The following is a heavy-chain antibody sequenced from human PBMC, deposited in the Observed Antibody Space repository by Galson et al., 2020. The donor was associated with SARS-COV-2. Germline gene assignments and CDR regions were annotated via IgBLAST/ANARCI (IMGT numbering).Heavy chain of an antibody. V-gene: IGHV3-23*01. J-gene: IGHJ6*02. CDR1: GFSFSSYD. CDR2: VSGTGDSA. D-gene: IGHD3-10*01. CDR3: AKNYGSGSYYYYYGMDV. Sequence: GESLKISCAASGFSFSSYDMRWVRQAPGKGLEWVSSVSGTGDSATYADSVKGRFIVSRDNSENMVYLQMNSLRAEDTAVYYCAKNYGSGSYYYYYGMDVWGQGTTVTVSS.